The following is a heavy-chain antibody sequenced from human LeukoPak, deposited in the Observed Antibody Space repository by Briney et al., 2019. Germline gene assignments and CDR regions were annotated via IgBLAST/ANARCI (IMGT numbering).Heavy chain of an antibody. Sequence: GGSLRLSCAASGFTFSSYAMSWVRQAPGKGLEWVSAISGSGGSTYYADSVKGRLTISRDNSKNTLYLQMNSLRAEDTAIYYCATIDYGDYPDYFDYWGQGTLVTVSS. CDR2: ISGSGGST. V-gene: IGHV3-23*01. CDR1: GFTFSSYA. D-gene: IGHD4-17*01. CDR3: ATIDYGDYPDYFDY. J-gene: IGHJ4*02.